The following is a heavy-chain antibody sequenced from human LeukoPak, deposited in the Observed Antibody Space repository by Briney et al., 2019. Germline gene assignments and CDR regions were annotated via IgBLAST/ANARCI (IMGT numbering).Heavy chain of an antibody. V-gene: IGHV3-30*04. CDR1: GFTFSSYA. J-gene: IGHJ4*02. D-gene: IGHD3-22*01. CDR2: ISYDGSNK. Sequence: PGRSLRLSCAASGFTFSSYAMHWVRQAPGKGLEWVALISYDGSNKNYADSVKGRFTISRDNSKNTLYLQMNSLRAEDTAVYYCARGKYDSSGYPLLGFDYWGQGTLVTVSS. CDR3: ARGKYDSSGYPLLGFDY.